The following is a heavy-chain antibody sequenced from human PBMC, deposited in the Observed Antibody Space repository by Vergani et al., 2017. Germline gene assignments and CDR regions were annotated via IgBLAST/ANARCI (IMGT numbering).Heavy chain of an antibody. CDR1: GYSFTNYW. J-gene: IGHJ5*02. D-gene: IGHD3-22*01. CDR2: IYPGDSDT. Sequence: EVQLVQSGAEVKKPGESLKISCKGSGYSFTNYWIGWVRQMPGKGLEWMGIIYPGDSDTRYSPSFQGQVTISADKSISTAYLQWSSLKASDTAMYYCARVGWSYYDSSGYYYAPGGWFDPWGQGTLVTVSS. CDR3: ARVGWSYYDSSGYYYAPGGWFDP. V-gene: IGHV5-51*01.